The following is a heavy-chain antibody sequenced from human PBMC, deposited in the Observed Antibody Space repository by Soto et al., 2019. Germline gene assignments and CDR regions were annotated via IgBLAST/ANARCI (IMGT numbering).Heavy chain of an antibody. Sequence: PSETLSLTCTVSGGSISNYYWSWIRQPPGKGLEWIGYIYKSGSTNYNPSLKSRVSISVDTSKNQFSLKVSSVTAADTAVYYCARQVDYNFWSGGYYHYYYMDVWGKGTTFTVSS. J-gene: IGHJ6*03. D-gene: IGHD3-3*01. CDR2: IYKSGST. CDR1: GGSISNYY. CDR3: ARQVDYNFWSGGYYHYYYMDV. V-gene: IGHV4-59*08.